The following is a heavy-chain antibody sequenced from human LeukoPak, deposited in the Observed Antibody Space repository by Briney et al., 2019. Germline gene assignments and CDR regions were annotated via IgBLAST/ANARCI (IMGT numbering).Heavy chain of an antibody. CDR3: ASPDSVDYGDYVSYYYMDV. CDR2: IIPIFGTA. CDR1: GGTFSSYA. V-gene: IGHV1-69*13. J-gene: IGHJ6*03. Sequence: ASVKVSCEASGGTFSSYAISWVRQAPGQGLEWMGGIIPIFGTANYAQKFQGRVTITADESTSTAYMELSSLRSEDTAVYYCASPDSVDYGDYVSYYYMDVWGKGTTVTVSS. D-gene: IGHD4-17*01.